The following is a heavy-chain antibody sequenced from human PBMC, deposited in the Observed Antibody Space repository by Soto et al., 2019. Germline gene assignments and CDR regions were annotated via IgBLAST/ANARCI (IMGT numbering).Heavy chain of an antibody. CDR1: RVTFRNSG. V-gene: IGHV3-30*18. J-gene: IGHJ6*02. Sequence: PGGLQRLSCAACRVTFRNSGKLSVRQAPGKRLEWVAVISYDGSNKYYTDSVKGRFTISRDNSKNTLYLQMNSLRAEDTAVFYCAKELLLGNYYYGMDVWGQGTTVTVSS. CDR3: AKELLLGNYYYGMDV. CDR2: ISYDGSNK. D-gene: IGHD3-22*01.